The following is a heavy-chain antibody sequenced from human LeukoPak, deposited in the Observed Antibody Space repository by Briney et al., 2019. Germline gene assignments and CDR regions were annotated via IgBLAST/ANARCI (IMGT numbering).Heavy chain of an antibody. D-gene: IGHD4-11*01. V-gene: IGHV4-59*01. Sequence: GSLRLSCAASGFTFSSYCMNWIRQPPGKGLEWIGYIYYSGRTYYNPSLKSRITISVDTSKNQFSLKLSSVTAADTAVYYCARGFYSPHYWGQGTLVSVSS. CDR3: ARGFYSPHY. J-gene: IGHJ4*02. CDR1: GFTFSSYC. CDR2: IYYSGRT.